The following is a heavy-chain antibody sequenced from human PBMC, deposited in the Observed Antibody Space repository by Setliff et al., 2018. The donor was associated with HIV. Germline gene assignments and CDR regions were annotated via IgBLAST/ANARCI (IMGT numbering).Heavy chain of an antibody. CDR2: IYHSGST. Sequence: SETLSLTCTVSGYSISSGYYWGWIRQPPGKGLEWIGSIYHSGSTYYNPSLKSRVTISVDTSKNQFALNLTSVTAADSAVYYCARDKRASFDGLDVWGQGTTVTVSS. CDR3: ARDKRASFDGLDV. V-gene: IGHV4-38-2*02. CDR1: GYSISSGYY. J-gene: IGHJ6*02.